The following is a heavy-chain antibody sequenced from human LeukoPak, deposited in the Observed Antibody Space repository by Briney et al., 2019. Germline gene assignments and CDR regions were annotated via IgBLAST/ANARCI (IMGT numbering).Heavy chain of an antibody. V-gene: IGHV4-4*02. D-gene: IGHD3-9*01. CDR2: IYHSGST. J-gene: IGHJ4*02. Sequence: SETLSLTCAVSGGSISSSNWWSWVRQPPGKGLEWIGEIYHSGSTNYNPSLKSRVTISVDKSKNQFSLKLSSVTAADTAVYHCARVRYSDVLTGYYGDGYFDYWGQGTLVTVSS. CDR1: GGSISSSNW. CDR3: ARVRYSDVLTGYYGDGYFDY.